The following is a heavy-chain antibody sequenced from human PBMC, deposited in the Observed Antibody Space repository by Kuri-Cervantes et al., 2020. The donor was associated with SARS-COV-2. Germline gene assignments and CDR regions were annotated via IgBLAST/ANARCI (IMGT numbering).Heavy chain of an antibody. V-gene: IGHV4-39*07. Sequence: GSLRLSCTVSGGSISSSSYYWSWIRQPPGKGLEWIGEINHSGSTNYNPSLKSRVTISVDTSKNQFSLKLSSVTAADTAVYYCARGGYSGYEGWFDPWGQGTLATVSS. CDR1: GGSISSSSYY. J-gene: IGHJ5*02. CDR2: INHSGST. CDR3: ARGGYSGYEGWFDP. D-gene: IGHD5-12*01.